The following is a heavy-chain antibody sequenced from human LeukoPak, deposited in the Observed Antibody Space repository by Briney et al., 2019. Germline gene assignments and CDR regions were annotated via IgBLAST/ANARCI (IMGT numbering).Heavy chain of an antibody. CDR1: GGSISSYY. V-gene: IGHV4-59*01. J-gene: IGHJ4*02. CDR2: IYYSGST. D-gene: IGHD4-23*01. Sequence: SETLSLTCTVSGGSISSYYWSWIRQPPGKGLEWIGYIYYSGSTNYNPSLKSRVTISVDTSKNQFSLKLSSVTAADTAVYYCASFSDYDGNFFDYWGQGTLVTVSS. CDR3: ASFSDYDGNFFDY.